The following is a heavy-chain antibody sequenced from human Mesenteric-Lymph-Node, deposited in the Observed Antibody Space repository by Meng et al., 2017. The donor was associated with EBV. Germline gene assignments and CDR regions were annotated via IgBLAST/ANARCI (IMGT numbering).Heavy chain of an antibody. D-gene: IGHD3-22*01. CDR3: ARMYYYESSGPSFDY. Sequence: QVQLQESGPGLGKPSETLSLSLRVSVDSVSSYYWTWIRQPPGKGLEWIGHIYYGGGTYYSPSLKSRLTMLVDTSKNQLSLKLTSVTAADTAIYFCARMYYYESSGPSFDYWGQGILVTVSS. CDR1: VDSVSSYY. J-gene: IGHJ4*02. V-gene: IGHV4-59*02. CDR2: IYYGGGT.